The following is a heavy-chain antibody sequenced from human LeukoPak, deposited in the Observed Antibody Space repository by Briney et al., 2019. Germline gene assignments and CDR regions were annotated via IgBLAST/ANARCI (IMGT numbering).Heavy chain of an antibody. V-gene: IGHV4-39*07. CDR1: GGSISSSSYY. J-gene: IGHJ3*02. CDR2: IYYSGST. D-gene: IGHD3-9*01. CDR3: ARAPIDDILTGPGAFDI. Sequence: SSETLSLTCTVSGGSISSSSYYWGWIRQPPGKGLEWIGSIYYSGSTYYNPSLKSRVTISVDTSKNQFSLKLSSVTAADTAVYYCARAPIDDILTGPGAFDIWGQGTMVTVSS.